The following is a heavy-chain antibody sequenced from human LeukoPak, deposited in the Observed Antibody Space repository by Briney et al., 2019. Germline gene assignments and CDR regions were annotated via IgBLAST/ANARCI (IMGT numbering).Heavy chain of an antibody. V-gene: IGHV4-4*07. CDR3: ARDRYYYDSSGYSLFEY. D-gene: IGHD3-22*01. CDR2: IHTSGST. CDR1: GVSISSYY. Sequence: SETLSLTCTVSGVSISSYYWSWIRQPAGKGLEWIGHIHTSGSTSYNPSLKSRVTMSVDTSENQFSLKLSSVTAADTAVYYCARDRYYYDSSGYSLFEYWGQGTLVTVSS. J-gene: IGHJ4*02.